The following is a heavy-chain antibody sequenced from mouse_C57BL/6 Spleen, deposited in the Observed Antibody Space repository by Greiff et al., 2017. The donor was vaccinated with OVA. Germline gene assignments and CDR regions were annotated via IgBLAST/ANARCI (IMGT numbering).Heavy chain of an antibody. D-gene: IGHD2-3*01. J-gene: IGHJ3*01. CDR3: ARGMVRAWFAY. CDR2: IYPGSGNT. CDR1: GYTFTDYY. Sequence: VMLVESGAELVRPGASVKLSCKASGYTFTDYYINWVKQRPGQGLEWIARIYPGSGNTYYNEKFKGKATLTAEKSSSTAYMQLSSLTSEDSAVYFCARGMVRAWFAYWGQGTLVTVSA. V-gene: IGHV1-76*01.